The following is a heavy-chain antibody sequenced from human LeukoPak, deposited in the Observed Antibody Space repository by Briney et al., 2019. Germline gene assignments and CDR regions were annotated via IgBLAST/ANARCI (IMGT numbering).Heavy chain of an antibody. CDR3: AKAYGSGNVDAFDI. CDR2: ISWDGGST. V-gene: IGHV3-43*01. CDR1: GFTFDDYT. J-gene: IGHJ3*02. D-gene: IGHD3-10*01. Sequence: GGSLRLSCAASGFTFDDYTMHWVRQAPGKGLEWVSLISWDGGSTYYADSVKGRFTISRDNSKNSLYLQMNSLRAEDMALYYCAKAYGSGNVDAFDIWGQGTMVTVSS.